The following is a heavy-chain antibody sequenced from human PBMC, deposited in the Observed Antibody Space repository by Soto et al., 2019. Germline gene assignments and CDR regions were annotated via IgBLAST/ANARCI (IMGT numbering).Heavy chain of an antibody. D-gene: IGHD3-10*01. CDR2: IYYSGST. CDR1: GGSISSSSYY. CDR3: SPQIHSMVRGEMNWFDP. Sequence: QLQLQESGPGLVKPSETLSLTCTVSGGSISSSSYYWGWIRQPPGKGLEWIGSIYYSGSTYYNPSLKSRVTISVDTSKNQFSLKLSSVTAADTAVYYCSPQIHSMVRGEMNWFDPWGQGTLVTVSS. J-gene: IGHJ5*02. V-gene: IGHV4-39*01.